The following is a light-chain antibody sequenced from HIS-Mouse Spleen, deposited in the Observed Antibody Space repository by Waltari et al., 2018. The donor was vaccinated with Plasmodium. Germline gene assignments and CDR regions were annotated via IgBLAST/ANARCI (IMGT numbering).Light chain of an antibody. CDR2: EGS. CDR3: CSYAGSRMV. CDR1: SSDVGSYNL. J-gene: IGLJ2*01. Sequence: QSALTQPASVSGSPGQSITISCTGTSSDVGSYNLVSWYQQPPGKAPKPMIYEGSKRPSGVSNRFSGSKSGNTASLTISGLQAEDEADYYCCSYAGSRMVFGGGTKLTVL. V-gene: IGLV2-23*01.